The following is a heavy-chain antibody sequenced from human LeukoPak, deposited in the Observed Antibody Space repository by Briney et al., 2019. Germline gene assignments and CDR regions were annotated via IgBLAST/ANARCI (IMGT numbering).Heavy chain of an antibody. V-gene: IGHV3-48*01. CDR1: GFTFSSYS. Sequence: GGSLRLSCAASGFTFSSYSMNWVRQAPGKGLEWVSYISSSSSTIYYADSVKGRFTISRDNAKNSLYLQMNSLRAEDTAVYYCARETYDFWTGYSHYYMDVWGKGTTVTVSS. CDR2: ISSSSSTI. J-gene: IGHJ6*03. D-gene: IGHD3-3*01. CDR3: ARETYDFWTGYSHYYMDV.